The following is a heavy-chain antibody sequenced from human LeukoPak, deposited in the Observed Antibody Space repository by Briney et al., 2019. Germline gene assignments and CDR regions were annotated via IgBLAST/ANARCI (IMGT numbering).Heavy chain of an antibody. CDR1: GYTFTTYW. J-gene: IGHJ4*02. V-gene: IGHV5-51*01. D-gene: IGHD3-9*01. CDR3: PKRAHLGDNYFDY. CDR2: IYPGDSAT. Sequence: GESLKISCKGSGYTFTTYWIGWVRQLPGKGLEWMGIIYPGDSATRSRPSFQGQVTISAAKSISTAYLLWSSLKASDTAMYYWPKRAHLGDNYFDYWGQGTLVTVSA.